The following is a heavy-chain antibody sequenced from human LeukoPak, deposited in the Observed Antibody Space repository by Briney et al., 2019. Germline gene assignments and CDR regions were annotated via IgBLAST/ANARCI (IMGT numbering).Heavy chain of an antibody. D-gene: IGHD2-15*01. CDR3: ARGPPGAYCSGGRCYTALDH. V-gene: IGHV1-3*01. CDR2: INAGNSTT. Sequence: ASVKVSCKASGYTFTTHAIHWVRQAPGQRLEWMGWINAGNSTTKYSQSFQARVTITRDTSANTAYMELNSLISEDTAVYYCARGPPGAYCSGGRCYTALDHWGQGTLITVSS. CDR1: GYTFTTHA. J-gene: IGHJ4*02.